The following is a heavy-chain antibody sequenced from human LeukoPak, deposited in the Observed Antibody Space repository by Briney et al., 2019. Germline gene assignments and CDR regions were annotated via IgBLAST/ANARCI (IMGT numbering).Heavy chain of an antibody. CDR1: GGSFSGHY. V-gene: IGHV4-34*01. J-gene: IGHJ5*02. CDR2: INHCGST. D-gene: IGHD3-3*01. Sequence: SETLSLTCAVYGGSFSGHYWSWIRQPPGKGLEWIGEINHCGSTNYNPSLKSRVTISVDTSKNQFSLKLSSVTAADTAVYYCARAPYYDFWSSYPTKLRANWFDPWGQGTLVTVSS. CDR3: ARAPYYDFWSSYPTKLRANWFDP.